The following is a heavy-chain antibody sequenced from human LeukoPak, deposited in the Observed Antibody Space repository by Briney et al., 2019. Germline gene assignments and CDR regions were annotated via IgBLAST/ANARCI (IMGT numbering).Heavy chain of an antibody. D-gene: IGHD3-10*02. CDR2: ISSSGSTI. CDR3: AELGITMIGGV. Sequence: GGSLRLSCAASGFTFSSYEMNWVRQAPRKGLEWVSYISSSGSTIYYADSVKGRFTISRDDAKNSLYLQMNSLRAEDTAVYYCAELGITMIGGVWGKGTTVTISS. V-gene: IGHV3-48*03. J-gene: IGHJ6*04. CDR1: GFTFSSYE.